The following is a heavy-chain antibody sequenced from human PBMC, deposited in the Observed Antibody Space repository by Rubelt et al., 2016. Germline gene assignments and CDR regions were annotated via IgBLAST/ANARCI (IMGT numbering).Heavy chain of an antibody. V-gene: IGHV4-39*07. J-gene: IGHJ4*02. Sequence: QLQLQESGPGLVKPSETLSLTCTVSGGSVGSSTYYWGWIRQPPGKGLEWIGRIYYSGSTSYNPSLKSRVTISVETSKNQCSRKLTSVTAADKAVYYWARSGSSYGSETFDYWGQGTLVTVSS. CDR2: IYYSGST. D-gene: IGHD5-18*01. CDR3: ARSGSSYGSETFDY. CDR1: GGSVGSSTYY.